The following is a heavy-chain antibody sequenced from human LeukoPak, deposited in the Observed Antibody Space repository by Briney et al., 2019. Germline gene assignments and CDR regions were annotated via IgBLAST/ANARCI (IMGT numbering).Heavy chain of an antibody. CDR2: IYHSGST. CDR1: GFSISSGDY. Sequence: SETLSLTCTVSGFSISSGDYWGWVRQPPGKGLEWIGSIYHSGSTYYNPSLKSRVTISVDPSKNQFSLKLNSVTAADTAVYYCARDGRFPPEVLPRYFDYWGQGTLVTVSS. V-gene: IGHV4-38-2*02. J-gene: IGHJ4*02. D-gene: IGHD1-26*01. CDR3: ARDGRFPPEVLPRYFDY.